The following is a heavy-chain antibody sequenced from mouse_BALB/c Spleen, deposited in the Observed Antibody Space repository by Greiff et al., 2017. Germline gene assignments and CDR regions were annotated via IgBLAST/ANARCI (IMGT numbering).Heavy chain of an antibody. V-gene: IGHV5-9*03. D-gene: IGHD1-1*01. Sequence: EVKLVESGGGLVKPGGSLKLSCAASGFTFSSYTMSWVRQTPEKRLEWVATISSGGGNTYYPDSVKGRFTISRDKAKNNLYLQMSSLRSEDTALYYCARSDYGSPFDYWGQGTTLTVSS. J-gene: IGHJ2*01. CDR2: ISSGGGNT. CDR3: ARSDYGSPFDY. CDR1: GFTFSSYT.